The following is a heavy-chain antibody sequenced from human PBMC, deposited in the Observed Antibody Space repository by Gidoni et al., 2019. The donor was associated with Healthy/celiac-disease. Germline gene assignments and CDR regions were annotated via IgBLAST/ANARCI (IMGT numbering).Heavy chain of an antibody. CDR2: INPNSGGT. CDR1: GYTFTGYY. J-gene: IGHJ3*02. D-gene: IGHD2-15*01. Sequence: QVQLVQSGAEVKKPGASVKVSCKASGYTFTGYYMHWVRQAPGQGLEWMGWINPNSGGTNYAQKFQGRVTMTRDTSISTAYMELSRLRSDDTAVYYCARDRPDYCSGGSCYLGAFDIWGQGTMVTVSS. V-gene: IGHV1-2*02. CDR3: ARDRPDYCSGGSCYLGAFDI.